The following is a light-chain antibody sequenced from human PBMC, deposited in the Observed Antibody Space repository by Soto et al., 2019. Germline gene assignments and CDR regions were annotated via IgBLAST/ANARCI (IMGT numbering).Light chain of an antibody. Sequence: QSALTQPPSASGSPGQSVTISCTGTSSDVGRYNRVSWYQHYPGKAPKLMIYEVNKRPSEVPDRFSGSKSGNTASLTVSGLQAEDEADYYCCSFTGTTIGVFGGGTKLPVL. V-gene: IGLV2-8*01. CDR1: SSDVGRYNR. CDR2: EVN. J-gene: IGLJ2*01. CDR3: CSFTGTTIGV.